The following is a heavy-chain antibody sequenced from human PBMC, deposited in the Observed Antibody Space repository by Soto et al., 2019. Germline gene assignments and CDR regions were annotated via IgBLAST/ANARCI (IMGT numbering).Heavy chain of an antibody. CDR3: AKGYYGANWYFDL. D-gene: IGHD4-17*01. Sequence: GGSLRLSCAASGFTFDDYAMHWVRQAPGKGLEWVSGISWNSGSIGYADSVKGRFTISRDNAKNSLYLQMNSLRAEDTALYYCAKGYYGANWYFDLWGRGTLVTVSS. CDR1: GFTFDDYA. J-gene: IGHJ2*01. V-gene: IGHV3-9*01. CDR2: ISWNSGSI.